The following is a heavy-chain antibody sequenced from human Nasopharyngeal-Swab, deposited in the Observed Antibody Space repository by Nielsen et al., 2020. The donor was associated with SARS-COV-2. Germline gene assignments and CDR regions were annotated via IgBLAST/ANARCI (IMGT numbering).Heavy chain of an antibody. J-gene: IGHJ3*02. CDR3: ARGGGSSGWYVAFDI. Sequence: SETLSLTCTVSGCSISSYYWSWIRQPPGKGLEWIGYIYYSGSTNYNPSLKSRVTISVDTSKNQFSLKLSSVTAADTAVYYCARGGGSSGWYVAFDIWGQGTMVTVSS. CDR2: IYYSGST. D-gene: IGHD6-19*01. V-gene: IGHV4-59*01. CDR1: GCSISSYY.